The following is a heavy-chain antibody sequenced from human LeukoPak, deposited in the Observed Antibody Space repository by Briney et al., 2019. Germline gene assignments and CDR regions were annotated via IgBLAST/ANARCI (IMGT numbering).Heavy chain of an antibody. D-gene: IGHD7-27*01. CDR3: VSIPGD. CDR1: GFTFSSYW. V-gene: IGHV3-74*01. CDR2: INSDGSST. J-gene: IGHJ4*02. Sequence: TGGSLRLSCAASGFTFSSYWMHWVRQAPGKGLVWVSRINSDGSSTSYADSVKGRFTISRDNAKNTLCLQMNTLRAEDTAVYYCVSIPGDWGQGILVTVSS.